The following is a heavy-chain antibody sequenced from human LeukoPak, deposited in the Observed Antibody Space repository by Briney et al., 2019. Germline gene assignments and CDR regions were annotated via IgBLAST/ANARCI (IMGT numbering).Heavy chain of an antibody. CDR2: ISSSSSTI. J-gene: IGHJ3*02. D-gene: IGHD2-15*01. CDR1: GSTFSSYS. V-gene: IGHV3-48*01. CDR3: ARAVATYDAFDI. Sequence: GGSLRLSCAASGSTFSSYSMNWVRQAPGKGLEWVSYISSSSSTIYYADSVKGRFTISRDNAKNSLYLQMNSLRAEDTAVYYCARAVATYDAFDIWGQGTMVTVSS.